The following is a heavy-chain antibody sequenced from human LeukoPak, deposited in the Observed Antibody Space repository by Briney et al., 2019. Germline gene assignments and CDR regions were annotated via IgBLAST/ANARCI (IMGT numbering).Heavy chain of an antibody. V-gene: IGHV1-2*06. D-gene: IGHD1-1*01. Sequence: VASVTVSCTTSGYTFTVYYMHWVRQAPGQGLEWMGRINPNSGGTNYAQKFQGRVTMTRDTSITTAYMELSSLRSDDTAVYYCASWDWNPNYYFDYWGQGTLVTVSS. CDR2: INPNSGGT. CDR1: GYTFTVYY. J-gene: IGHJ4*02. CDR3: ASWDWNPNYYFDY.